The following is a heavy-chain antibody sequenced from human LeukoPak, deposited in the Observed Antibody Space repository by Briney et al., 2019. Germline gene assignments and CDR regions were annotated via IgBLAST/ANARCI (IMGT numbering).Heavy chain of an antibody. J-gene: IGHJ4*02. CDR2: MNPNTGRT. CDR1: RYTFTSYD. D-gene: IGHD3-22*01. Sequence: ASVKVFCKASRYTFTSYDINWVREAAGQGLEWMGWMNPNTGRTGFAQKFQGRLTMTRDTSISTAYLELSSLRSEDTAIYYCARLSQTPDYYSNGGYYQLGFWGQGAPVTVSS. CDR3: ARLSQTPDYYSNGGYYQLGF. V-gene: IGHV1-8*01.